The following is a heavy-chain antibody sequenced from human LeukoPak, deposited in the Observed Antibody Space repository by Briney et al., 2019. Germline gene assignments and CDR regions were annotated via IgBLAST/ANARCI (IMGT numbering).Heavy chain of an antibody. D-gene: IGHD2-2*01. J-gene: IGHJ4*02. CDR1: GFTFRSYW. V-gene: IGHV3-7*01. CDR3: ARGVVVPAATSGDHSKGLRYRDY. Sequence: GGSLRLSCAASGFTFRSYWTSWVRQAPGKGLEWVADIKQDGSEKYYVDSVKGRFTISTDNAKNSVYLQMNSLRAEDTAVYYCARGVVVPAATSGDHSKGLRYRDYWGQGTLVTVSS. CDR2: IKQDGSEK.